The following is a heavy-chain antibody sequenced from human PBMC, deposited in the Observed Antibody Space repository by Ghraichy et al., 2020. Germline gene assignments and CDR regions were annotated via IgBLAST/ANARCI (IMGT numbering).Heavy chain of an antibody. CDR1: GFTFSSYG. J-gene: IGHJ5*02. D-gene: IGHD1-26*01. CDR3: ASFSPGRALDP. Sequence: GGSLRLSCAASGFTFSSYGMHWVRQAPGKGLEWVAVIWYDGSNKYYADSVKGRFTISRDNSKNTLYLQMNSLRAEDTAVYYCASFSPGRALDPLGQGTLVTVPS. V-gene: IGHV3-33*01. CDR2: IWYDGSNK.